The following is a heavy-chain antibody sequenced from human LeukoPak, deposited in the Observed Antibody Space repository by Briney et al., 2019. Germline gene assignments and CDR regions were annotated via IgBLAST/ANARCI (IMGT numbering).Heavy chain of an antibody. CDR1: GFTFSNYG. Sequence: GGSLRLSCAASGFTFSNYGIHWVRLAPGKGLEWVAVIWYDGTNKYYGDSVKGRFTISRDNSKNTLYLQMNSLRAEDTAVYYCAKDRGSYSTTADSWGHGALVTVSS. V-gene: IGHV3-33*06. J-gene: IGHJ5*01. D-gene: IGHD1-26*01. CDR2: IWYDGTNK. CDR3: AKDRGSYSTTADS.